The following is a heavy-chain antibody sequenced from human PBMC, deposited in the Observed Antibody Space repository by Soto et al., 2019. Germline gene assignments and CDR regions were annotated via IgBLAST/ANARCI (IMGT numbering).Heavy chain of an antibody. CDR1: GGSVSNTNYY. J-gene: IGHJ4*02. Sequence: RLRETLSLTCTVSGGSVSNTNYYWSWIRQPPGKGLEWIGSIYYSGSTYYNPSLKSRVTISVDTSKNQFSLKLSSVTAADTAVYYCARQRVIAAAGSIDYWGQGTLVTVSS. CDR3: ARQRVIAAAGSIDY. V-gene: IGHV4-39*01. CDR2: IYYSGST. D-gene: IGHD6-13*01.